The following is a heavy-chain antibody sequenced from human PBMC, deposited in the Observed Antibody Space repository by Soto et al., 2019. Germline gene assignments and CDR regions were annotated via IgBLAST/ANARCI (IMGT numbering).Heavy chain of an antibody. CDR3: ARRGNWNDGLGS. Sequence: TLSLTFTVSGGSISSYYWSWIRQPPGKGLEWIGYIYYSGSTNYNPSLKSRVTISVDTSKNQFSLKLTSVTAADTAVYYCARRGNWNDGLGSWGQGALVTVSS. V-gene: IGHV4-59*12. J-gene: IGHJ5*02. CDR1: GGSISSYY. D-gene: IGHD1-1*01. CDR2: IYYSGST.